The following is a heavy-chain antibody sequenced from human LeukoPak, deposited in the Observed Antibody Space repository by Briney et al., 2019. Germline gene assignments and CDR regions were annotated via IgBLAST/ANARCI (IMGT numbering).Heavy chain of an antibody. J-gene: IGHJ4*02. CDR2: ISGSGGSI. Sequence: PGGSLRLSCAASGFTFSSYAMSWVRQAPGKGLEWVSAISGSGGSIYYADSVKGRFTISRDNAKNSLYLQMNSLRAEDTAVYYCAKGTKLAVAANNYFDYWGQGTLLTVSS. CDR3: AKGTKLAVAANNYFDY. D-gene: IGHD2-15*01. CDR1: GFTFSSYA. V-gene: IGHV3-23*01.